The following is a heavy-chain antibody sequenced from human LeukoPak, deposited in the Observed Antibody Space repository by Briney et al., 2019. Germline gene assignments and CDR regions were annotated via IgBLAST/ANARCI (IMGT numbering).Heavy chain of an antibody. CDR3: ARDKRLNYYDSSGPMDYFDY. CDR1: GFTFSSYS. J-gene: IGHJ4*02. D-gene: IGHD3-22*01. V-gene: IGHV3-21*01. Sequence: GGSLRLSCAASGFTFSSYSMNWVRQAPGKGLEWVSSISSSSSYIYYADSVKGRFTISRDDAKNSLYLQMSSLRAEDTAVYYCARDKRLNYYDSSGPMDYFDYWGQGTLVTVSS. CDR2: ISSSSSYI.